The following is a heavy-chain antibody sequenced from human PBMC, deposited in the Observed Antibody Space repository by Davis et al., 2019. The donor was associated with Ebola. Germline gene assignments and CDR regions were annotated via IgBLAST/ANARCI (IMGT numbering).Heavy chain of an antibody. CDR3: ARQGAYYDSSGYYQGAFDI. CDR1: GYSFTSYW. V-gene: IGHV5-10-1*01. CDR2: IDPSDSYT. Sequence: GESLKISCKGSGYSFTSYWISWVRQMPGKGLEWMGRIDPSDSYTNYSPSFQGHVTISADKSISTAYLQWSSLKASDTAMYYCARQGAYYDSSGYYQGAFDIWGQGTMVTVSS. D-gene: IGHD3-22*01. J-gene: IGHJ3*02.